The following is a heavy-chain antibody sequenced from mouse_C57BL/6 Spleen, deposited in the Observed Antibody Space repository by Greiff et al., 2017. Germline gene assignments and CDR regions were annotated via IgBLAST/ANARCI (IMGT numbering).Heavy chain of an antibody. J-gene: IGHJ2*01. V-gene: IGHV1-64*01. D-gene: IGHD2-3*01. CDR2: IHPNSGST. CDR3: AREEDGYYG. Sequence: QVQLKESGAELVKPGASVKLSCKASGYTFTSYWMHWVKQRPGQGLEWIGMIHPNSGSTNYNEKFKSKATLTVDKSSSTAYMQLSSLTSEDSAVYYCAREEDGYYGWGQGTTLTVSS. CDR1: GYTFTSYW.